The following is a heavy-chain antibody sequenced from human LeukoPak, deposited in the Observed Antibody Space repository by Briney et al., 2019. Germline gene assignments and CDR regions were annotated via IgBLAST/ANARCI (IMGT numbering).Heavy chain of an antibody. CDR3: ASMTMESPMDV. D-gene: IGHD4/OR15-4a*01. V-gene: IGHV4-34*01. J-gene: IGHJ6*02. Sequence: SETLSLTCAVYGGSFSGYYWSWIRQPPGKGLEWIGEINHSGSTNYNPSLKSRVTISVVPSRNQFSLKLSSVTAADTAVYYCASMTMESPMDVWGQGTTVTVSS. CDR2: INHSGST. CDR1: GGSFSGYY.